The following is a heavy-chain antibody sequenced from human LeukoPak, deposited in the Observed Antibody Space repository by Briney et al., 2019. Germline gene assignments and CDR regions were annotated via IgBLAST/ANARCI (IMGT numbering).Heavy chain of an antibody. CDR2: IYYSGST. Sequence: SETLSLTCTVSGGSISSYYWSWIRQPPGKGLEWIGYIYYSGSTNYNPSLKSRVTISVDTSKNQFSLKLSSVTAADTAVYYCARASYSSNLQPWSPFDFWGQETLVTVSS. CDR1: GGSISSYY. D-gene: IGHD6-13*01. CDR3: ARASYSSNLQPWSPFDF. V-gene: IGHV4-59*01. J-gene: IGHJ4*02.